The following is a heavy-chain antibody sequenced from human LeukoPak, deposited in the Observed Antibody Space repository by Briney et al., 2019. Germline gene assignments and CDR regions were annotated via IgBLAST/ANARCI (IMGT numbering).Heavy chain of an antibody. CDR1: GGSISSGGYS. CDR2: IYHSGST. D-gene: IGHD2-15*01. J-gene: IGHJ4*02. Sequence: SQTLSLTCAVSGGSISSGGYSWSWIRQPPGKGLEWIGYIYHSGSTYYNPSLKSRVTISVDKSKNQFSLKLSSVTAADTAVYYCARVRGYCSGGSCYPDYWGQGTLVTVFS. CDR3: ARVRGYCSGGSCYPDY. V-gene: IGHV4-30-2*01.